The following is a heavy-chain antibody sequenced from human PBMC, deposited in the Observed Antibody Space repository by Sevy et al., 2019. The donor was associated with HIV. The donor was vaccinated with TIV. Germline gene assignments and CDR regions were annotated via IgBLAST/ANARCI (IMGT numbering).Heavy chain of an antibody. D-gene: IGHD5-18*01. V-gene: IGHV3-74*01. CDR2: ISSDGSPT. Sequence: GGSLRLSCAASGFIFSNYNMHWVRQAPGKGLEWVSRISSDGSPTNYADSVKGRFTISRDNAKNTLYLQMNSLRAEDTALYYCARGYSYGYGMDVWGQGTTVTVSS. J-gene: IGHJ6*02. CDR3: ARGYSYGYGMDV. CDR1: GFIFSNYN.